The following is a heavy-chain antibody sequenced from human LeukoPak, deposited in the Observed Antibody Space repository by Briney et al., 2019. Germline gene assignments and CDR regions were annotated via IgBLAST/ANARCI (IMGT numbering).Heavy chain of an antibody. J-gene: IGHJ6*03. CDR3: ARAAHRVFLVRGRDYYYMDV. Sequence: SETLSLTCAVSGGSISSGGYSWSWIRQPPGKAMEFIAYIYYTGNTYFNPSLKSRVTISVDTSKNQFSLKVSSVTAADTAVYYCARAAHRVFLVRGRDYYYMDVWGKGTTVTIPS. D-gene: IGHD3-10*01. CDR1: GGSISSGGYS. CDR2: IYYTGNT. V-gene: IGHV4-30-4*07.